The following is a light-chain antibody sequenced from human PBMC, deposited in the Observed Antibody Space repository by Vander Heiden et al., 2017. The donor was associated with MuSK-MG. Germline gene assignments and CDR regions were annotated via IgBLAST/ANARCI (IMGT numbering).Light chain of an antibody. CDR3: QQTDITPWT. V-gene: IGKV1-39*01. Sequence: DIQMTQSPSSLSASVGDRVTITCRASQNIDNYLNWYQHIPGKAPHLLIYAASTLQSGVPSRFSGNGSGTDFTLTIIRLQPEDFAIYYCQQTDITPWTFGRGTKVEIK. CDR1: QNIDNY. J-gene: IGKJ1*01. CDR2: AAS.